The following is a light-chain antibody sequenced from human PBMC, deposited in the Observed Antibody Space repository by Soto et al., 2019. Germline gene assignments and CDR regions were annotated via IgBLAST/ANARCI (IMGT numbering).Light chain of an antibody. CDR3: AAWDDSLNGWV. CDR1: RXNIEGNT. J-gene: IGLJ3*02. CDR2: SHN. V-gene: IGLV1-44*01. Sequence: QSALTQPPSASGTPGQRVTICCSGSRXNIEGNTVTWYQQLPGTAPKFLIYSHNRRPSGVPDRFSASKSGTSASLAISGLRSEDEADYYCAAWDDSLNGWVFGGGTKVTVL.